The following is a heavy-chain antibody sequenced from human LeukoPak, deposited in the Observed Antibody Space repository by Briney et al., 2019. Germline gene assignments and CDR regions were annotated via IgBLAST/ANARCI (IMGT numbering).Heavy chain of an antibody. CDR2: IKSKTDGGTT. J-gene: IGHJ4*02. D-gene: IGHD1-26*01. Sequence: GGSLRLSCAAPGFTFSDAWMNWVRQAPGKGLEWVGRIKSKTDGGTTDYAAPVKGRFTISRDDSKNTLYLQMNSLKTEDTAVYYCTTRGGSFSIFDYWGQGTLVTVSS. V-gene: IGHV3-15*01. CDR3: TTRGGSFSIFDY. CDR1: GFTFSDAW.